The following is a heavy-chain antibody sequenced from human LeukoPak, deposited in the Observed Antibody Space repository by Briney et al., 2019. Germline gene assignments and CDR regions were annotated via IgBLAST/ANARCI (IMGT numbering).Heavy chain of an antibody. V-gene: IGHV3-53*01. Sequence: GGSLRLSCAASGFTVSSNYMSWVRQAPGKGLEWVSVIYSGGSTYYADSVKGRFTISRDNSKNTLYLQMNSLRAEDTAVYYCARDRPISLYCYGMDVWGQGTTVTVSS. D-gene: IGHD2-21*01. CDR1: GFTVSSNY. CDR3: ARDRPISLYCYGMDV. CDR2: IYSGGST. J-gene: IGHJ6*02.